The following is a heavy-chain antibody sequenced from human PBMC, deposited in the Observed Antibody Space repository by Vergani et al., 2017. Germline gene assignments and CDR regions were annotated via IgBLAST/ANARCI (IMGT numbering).Heavy chain of an antibody. V-gene: IGHV4-39*01. CDR3: ARASIAAAGGDFDY. J-gene: IGHJ4*02. CDR1: GGSISSSSYY. Sequence: QLQLQESGPGLVKPSETLSLTCTVSGGSISSSSYYWGWIRQPPGKGLVWIGSIYYSGSTYYNPSLKSRVTISVDTSKNQFSLKLSSVTAADTAVYYCARASIAAAGGDFDYWGQGTLVTVSS. CDR2: IYYSGST. D-gene: IGHD6-13*01.